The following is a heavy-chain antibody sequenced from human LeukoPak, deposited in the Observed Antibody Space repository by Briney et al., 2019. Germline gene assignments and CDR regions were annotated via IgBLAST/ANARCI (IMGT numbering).Heavy chain of an antibody. CDR3: AKGTYGSGSYYMYY. CDR1: GFTFSSYG. J-gene: IGHJ4*02. Sequence: PGGSLRLSCAASGFTFSSYGMHWVRQAPGKRLEWVAVIWYDGSNKYYADSVKGRFTISRDNSKNTLYLQMNSLRAEDTAVYYCAKGTYGSGSYYMYYWGQGTLVTVSS. V-gene: IGHV3-33*06. CDR2: IWYDGSNK. D-gene: IGHD3-10*01.